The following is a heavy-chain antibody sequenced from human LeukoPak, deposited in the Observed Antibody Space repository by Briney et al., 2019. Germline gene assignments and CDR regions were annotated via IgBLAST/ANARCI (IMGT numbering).Heavy chain of an antibody. V-gene: IGHV4-59*01. D-gene: IGHD3-22*01. J-gene: IGHJ3*02. CDR2: IYYSGST. Sequence: PSETLSLTCTVSGGSISSYYWSWIRQPPGKGLEWIGYIYYSGSTNYNPSLKSRVTISVDTSKNQFSLKLSSVTAADTAVYYCARDPYYYDSSGYHDAFDIWGQGTMVTVSS. CDR3: ARDPYYYDSSGYHDAFDI. CDR1: GGSISSYY.